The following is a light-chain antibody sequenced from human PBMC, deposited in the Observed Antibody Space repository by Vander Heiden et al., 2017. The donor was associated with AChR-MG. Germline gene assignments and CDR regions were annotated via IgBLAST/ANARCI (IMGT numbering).Light chain of an antibody. CDR2: GVF. V-gene: IGKV3-20*01. CDR3: QHDGNSYT. CDR1: QRLKSSY. Sequence: DIVLTQSPGTLSLSPGDRATLSCRASQRLKSSYLAWYQQRPGQTPRLLVHGVFNRATGIPDRFSGSGSGTDFTLTISRLEPEDFAMYYCQHDGNSYTFGQGTKLDIK. J-gene: IGKJ2*01.